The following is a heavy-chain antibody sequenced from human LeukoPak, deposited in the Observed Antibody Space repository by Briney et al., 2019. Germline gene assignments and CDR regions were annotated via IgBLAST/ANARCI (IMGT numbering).Heavy chain of an antibody. CDR1: GFTFSTYV. V-gene: IGHV3-64D*06. CDR3: VRGTGY. Sequence: PGGSLRLSCSVSGFTFSTYVMHWVRQAQGQGLEYVSTISSNGANTYYADSVKVRFTISRDNSKNTLYLQMSVLRADDTAVYYCVRGTGYWGQGTLVTVSS. CDR2: ISSNGANT. J-gene: IGHJ4*02.